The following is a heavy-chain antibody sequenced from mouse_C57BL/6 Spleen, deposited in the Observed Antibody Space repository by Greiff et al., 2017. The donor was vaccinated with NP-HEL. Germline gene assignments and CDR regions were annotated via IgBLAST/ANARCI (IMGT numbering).Heavy chain of an antibody. CDR3: ARLDYDYNQEVCYVDY. D-gene: IGHD2-4*01. J-gene: IGHJ2*01. Sequence: VQLQQSGPELVKPGASVTISCKASGYAFSSSWMNWVKQRPGQGLEWIGRIYPGAGDTNYNGKFKGKATLTADKSSSTAYMQPSSLTSEDSAVYFCARLDYDYNQEVCYVDYWGQGTTLTVSS. V-gene: IGHV1-82*01. CDR1: GYAFSSSW. CDR2: IYPGAGDT.